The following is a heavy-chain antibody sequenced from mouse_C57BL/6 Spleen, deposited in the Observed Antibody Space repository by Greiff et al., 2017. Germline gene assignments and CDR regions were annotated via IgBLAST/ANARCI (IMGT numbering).Heavy chain of an antibody. CDR2: IDPSDSYT. V-gene: IGHV1-69*01. CDR1: GYTFTSYW. CDR3: ARGDDGYYVGY. Sequence: QVQLQQLGAELVMPGASVKLSCKASGYTFTSYWMHWVKQRPGQGLEWIGEIDPSDSYTNYNQKFKGKSTLTVDKSSSTAYMQLSSLTSEDSAVYYCARGDDGYYVGYWGQGTTLTVSS. D-gene: IGHD2-3*01. J-gene: IGHJ2*01.